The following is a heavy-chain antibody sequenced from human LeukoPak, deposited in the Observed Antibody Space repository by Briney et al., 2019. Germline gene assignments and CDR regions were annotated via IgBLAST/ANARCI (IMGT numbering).Heavy chain of an antibody. V-gene: IGHV4-59*08. CDR1: GGSISSYY. CDR2: IFYTGNT. Sequence: KPSETLSLTCTVSGGSISSYYWSWIRQPPGKGLEWIGHIFYTGNTRYNPSLKSRVTISVDTSQNQFSLKLTPVTGADTAIYYCARQYNWNAEFDYWGQGTLVTVSS. J-gene: IGHJ4*02. D-gene: IGHD1-20*01. CDR3: ARQYNWNAEFDY.